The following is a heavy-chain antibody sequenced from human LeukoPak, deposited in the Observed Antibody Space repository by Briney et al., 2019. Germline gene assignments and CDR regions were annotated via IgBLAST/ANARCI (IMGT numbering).Heavy chain of an antibody. Sequence: GGSLRLSCAASGFTFSSYAMSWVRQAPGKGRAWVSSISGSGDNTYYADSVKDRFSISRDNSKTTVSLQMNSLRAEDTAVYYCAKGRGTAVTSAANYWGQGTLVTVSS. CDR2: ISGSGDNT. D-gene: IGHD4-17*01. J-gene: IGHJ4*02. CDR1: GFTFSSYA. V-gene: IGHV3-23*01. CDR3: AKGRGTAVTSAANY.